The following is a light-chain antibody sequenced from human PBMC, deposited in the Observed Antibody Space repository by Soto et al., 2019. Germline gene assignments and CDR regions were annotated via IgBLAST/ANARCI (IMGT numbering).Light chain of an antibody. J-gene: IGKJ1*01. V-gene: IGKV1-27*01. Sequence: DFRMTQSPSSLSASEGDRVTITCRASQGMSNALAWYQQKPGKVPKLLIYAASTLQSGVPSRFSGSGSGTDFTLTISSLQPEDVATYYCQKYDSAPWTFGQGTKVEVK. CDR3: QKYDSAPWT. CDR2: AAS. CDR1: QGMSNA.